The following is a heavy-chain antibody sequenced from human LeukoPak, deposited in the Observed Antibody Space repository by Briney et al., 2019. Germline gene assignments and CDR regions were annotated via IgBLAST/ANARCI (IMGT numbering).Heavy chain of an antibody. J-gene: IGHJ6*03. V-gene: IGHV4-59*01. CDR1: GGSISSYY. CDR3: ARGFGYGSYYYYYYMDV. Sequence: SETLSLTCTVSGGSISSYYWSWIRQPPGKGLEWIGYIHYSGSTNYNPSLKSRVTISVDTSKNQFSLKLSSVTAADTAVYYCARGFGYGSYYYYYYMDVWGKGTTVTVSS. CDR2: IHYSGST. D-gene: IGHD3-10*01.